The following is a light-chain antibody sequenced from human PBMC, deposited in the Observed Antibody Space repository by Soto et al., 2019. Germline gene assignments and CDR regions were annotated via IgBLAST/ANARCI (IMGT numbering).Light chain of an antibody. CDR3: QKSYSTPIT. Sequence: DIQMTQSPSSLSASVGDRVTITCRASQTISSYLNWYQQKPGKVPKLLIYVASSLQGGVPSRFSGSGSGTDFTLTIGSLQPDDFATYYCQKSYSTPITFGQGTRLEIK. CDR1: QTISSY. V-gene: IGKV1-39*01. CDR2: VAS. J-gene: IGKJ5*01.